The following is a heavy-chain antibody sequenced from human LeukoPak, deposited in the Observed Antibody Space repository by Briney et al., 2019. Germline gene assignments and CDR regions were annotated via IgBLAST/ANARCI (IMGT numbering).Heavy chain of an antibody. V-gene: IGHV4-59*01. Sequence: SETLSLTCTVSGGSISSYYWSWIRQPPGKGLEWIGYIYYSGSTNFNPSLKSRVTISVDTSKNQFSLKLSSVTAADTAVYYCARGFSGYDGAFDIWGQGTMVTVSS. CDR1: GGSISSYY. J-gene: IGHJ3*02. D-gene: IGHD5-12*01. CDR3: ARGFSGYDGAFDI. CDR2: IYYSGST.